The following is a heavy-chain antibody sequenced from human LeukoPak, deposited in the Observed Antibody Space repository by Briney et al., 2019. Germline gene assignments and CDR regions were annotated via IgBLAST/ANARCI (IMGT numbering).Heavy chain of an antibody. CDR1: GYTFTNYG. CDR3: ARDYYGSGSYYNDAFDI. D-gene: IGHD3-10*01. J-gene: IGHJ3*02. V-gene: IGHV1-18*01. Sequence: ASVKVSCKASGYTFTNYGITWVRQAPGQGLEWMGGIILYNGNTNYAQKLQGRVTMTTDTSTSTAYMELRSLRSDDTAVYYCARDYYGSGSYYNDAFDIWGQGTMVTVSS. CDR2: IILYNGNT.